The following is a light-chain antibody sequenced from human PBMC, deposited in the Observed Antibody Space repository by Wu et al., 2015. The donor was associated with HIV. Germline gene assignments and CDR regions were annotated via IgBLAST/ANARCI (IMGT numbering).Light chain of an antibody. CDR1: LSMSTF. V-gene: IGKV1-39*01. Sequence: DIQMTQSPSFLSASVGDRVTITCRTTLSMSTFLNWYQQKPGEAPKLLIYRASTLQSGVPSRFSGSGFGTDFTLTIHSLQPDDFATYLCHQGYILPRTFGGGTKVERK. J-gene: IGKJ4*01. CDR3: HQGYILPRT. CDR2: RAS.